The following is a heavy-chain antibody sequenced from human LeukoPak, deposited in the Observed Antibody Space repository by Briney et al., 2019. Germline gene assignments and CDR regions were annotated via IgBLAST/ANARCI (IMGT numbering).Heavy chain of an antibody. V-gene: IGHV1-69*05. J-gene: IGHJ5*02. CDR2: IIPIFGTA. CDR1: GGTFSSYA. D-gene: IGHD3-3*01. Sequence: ASVKVSFKASGGTFSSYAISWVRQAPGQGLEWMGGIIPIFGTANYAQKFQGRVTMTRDTSTSTVYMELSSLRSEDTAVYYCAREKITIFGVVHRRFDPWGQGTLVTVSS. CDR3: AREKITIFGVVHRRFDP.